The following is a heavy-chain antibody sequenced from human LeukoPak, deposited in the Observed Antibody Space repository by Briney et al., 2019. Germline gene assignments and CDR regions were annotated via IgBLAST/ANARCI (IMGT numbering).Heavy chain of an antibody. CDR2: IIGSGRNT. D-gene: IGHD3-22*01. V-gene: IGHV3-23*01. Sequence: GGSLRLSCAASGFAFSSYAMNWVRQTPVKGLEWVPTIIGSGRNTYYADSVKGRFTISRDNSKNTLYLQMTTLRAEDTAVYFCATNYYDSSGDYPDFDYWGQGALVTVSS. J-gene: IGHJ4*02. CDR3: ATNYYDSSGDYPDFDY. CDR1: GFAFSSYA.